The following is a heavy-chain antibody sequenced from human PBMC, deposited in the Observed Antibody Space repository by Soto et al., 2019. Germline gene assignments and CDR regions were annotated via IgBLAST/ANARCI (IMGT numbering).Heavy chain of an antibody. Sequence: QVQLQESGPGLVTPSETLSLTCTVSGGSVSSGSYYWSWIRQPPGKGREWLGYIYYSGCTNYNPSLKSRVTISVDTSKNQFALKLSSVTAADTAVYYCAREPVTTSAFDIWVQGTMVTVSS. CDR1: GGSVSSGSYY. CDR3: AREPVTTSAFDI. D-gene: IGHD4-17*01. J-gene: IGHJ3*02. CDR2: IYYSGCT. V-gene: IGHV4-61*01.